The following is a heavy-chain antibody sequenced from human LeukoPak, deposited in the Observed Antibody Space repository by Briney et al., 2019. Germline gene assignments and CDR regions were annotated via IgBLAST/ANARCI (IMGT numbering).Heavy chain of an antibody. J-gene: IGHJ4*02. CDR2: IKKDGNEK. D-gene: IGHD3-10*01. CDR1: GFSFSDYW. Sequence: PGGSLRLSCAASGFSFSDYWMSWARQAPGKGLEWVAIIKKDGNEKYYVASVKGRFTISRDNAKNSLYLELNSLRAEDTAVYYCARDGSSFDYWGQGILVTVSS. CDR3: ARDGSSFDY. V-gene: IGHV3-7*01.